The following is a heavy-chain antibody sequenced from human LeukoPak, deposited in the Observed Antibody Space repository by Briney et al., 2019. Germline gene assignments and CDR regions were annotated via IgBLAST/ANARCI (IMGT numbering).Heavy chain of an antibody. D-gene: IGHD2-2*01. CDR3: ARGGVARYCSSTSCYYWFDP. CDR2: INHSGST. J-gene: IGHJ5*02. V-gene: IGHV4-34*01. Sequence: NPSETLSLTCAVYGGSFSGYYWSWIRQPPGKGLEWIGEINHSGSTNYNPSLKSRVTISVDTSKNQFSLKLSSVTAADTAVYYCARGGVARYCSSTSCYYWFDPRGQGTLVTVSS. CDR1: GGSFSGYY.